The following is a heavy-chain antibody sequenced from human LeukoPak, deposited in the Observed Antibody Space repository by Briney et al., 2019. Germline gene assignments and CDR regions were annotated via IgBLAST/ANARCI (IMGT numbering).Heavy chain of an antibody. CDR1: GFTFSSYG. CDR2: ISYDGSLK. D-gene: IGHD3-10*01. V-gene: IGHV3-30*18. J-gene: IGHJ4*02. CDR3: AKDWGLRIDRGVSFDY. Sequence: PGGSLRLSCAASGFTFSSYGMSWVRQAPGKGLEWVAIISYDGSLKYYADSVKGRFTISRDNSKNTLYLRMNSLRAEDTAVYYCAKDWGLRIDRGVSFDYWGQGTLVTVSS.